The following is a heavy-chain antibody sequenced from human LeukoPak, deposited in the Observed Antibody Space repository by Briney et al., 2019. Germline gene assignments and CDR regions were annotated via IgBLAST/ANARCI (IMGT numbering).Heavy chain of an antibody. CDR3: ARHGNDYYYYMDV. D-gene: IGHD1-1*01. J-gene: IGHJ6*03. Sequence: GGSLRLSCAASGFTFSSYSMNWVRQAPGKGLEWVSSISSSSSYIYYADSVKGRFTISRDNAKNSLYLQMNSLRAEDTAVYYCARHGNDYYYYMDVWGKGTTVTVSS. CDR2: ISSSSSYI. CDR1: GFTFSSYS. V-gene: IGHV3-21*01.